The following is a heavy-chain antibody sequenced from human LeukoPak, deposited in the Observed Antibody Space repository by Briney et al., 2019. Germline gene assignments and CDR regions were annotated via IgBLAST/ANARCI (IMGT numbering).Heavy chain of an antibody. D-gene: IGHD5-18*01. J-gene: IGHJ4*02. CDR3: VRRGYNSGQEIGDY. Sequence: AETLSLTCAVYGGSFSGYYWSWIRQPPGKGLEWIGEINHSGSTNHNPSLKRRLTISVDTSKNQFSLNLNSVTAADTAVYYCVRRGYNSGQEIGDYWGQGTLVTAST. CDR1: GGSFSGYY. V-gene: IGHV4-34*01. CDR2: INHSGST.